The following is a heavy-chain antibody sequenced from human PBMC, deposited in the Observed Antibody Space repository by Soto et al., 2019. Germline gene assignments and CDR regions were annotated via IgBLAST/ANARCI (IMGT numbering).Heavy chain of an antibody. CDR3: ARGGASSTWLDP. V-gene: IGHV4-38-2*01. D-gene: IGHD3-10*01. J-gene: IGHJ5*02. Sequence: PSETLSLTCAVSGYSISSGYYWGWIRQPPGKGLEWIGSIYHSGSTYYNPSLKSRVTISVDTSKNQFSLHLNYVTAADTAVYYCARGGASSTWLDPWGQGTLVTVSS. CDR1: GYSISSGYY. CDR2: IYHSGST.